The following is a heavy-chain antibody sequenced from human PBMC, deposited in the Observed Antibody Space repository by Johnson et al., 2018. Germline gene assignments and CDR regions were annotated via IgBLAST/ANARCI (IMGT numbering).Heavy chain of an antibody. CDR1: GFTFSGSA. J-gene: IGHJ6*03. Sequence: VQLVESGGGLVQPGGSLKLSCAASGFTFSGSAMHWVRQASGKGLEWVGRIRSKANSYATAYAASVKGRFTIPRDDSKNTAYLQMNSRRAEDTAVYYCAKCGDDFWCGYPVYYYYYYMDVWGKGTTVTVSS. CDR3: AKCGDDFWCGYPVYYYYYYMDV. V-gene: IGHV3-73*01. CDR2: IRSKANSYAT. D-gene: IGHD3-3*01.